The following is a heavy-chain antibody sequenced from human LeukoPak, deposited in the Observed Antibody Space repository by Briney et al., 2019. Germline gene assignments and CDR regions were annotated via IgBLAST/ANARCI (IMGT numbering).Heavy chain of an antibody. D-gene: IGHD4-17*01. V-gene: IGHV3-30*18. Sequence: PGGSLRLSCAASGFTFSIYGMHWVRQAPGKALEWVADISYDGSTIYYADSVKGRFTISRDNSKNTLYLQMNSLRPEDAAVYYCAKKFPGAVTKRPDYWGQGTLVTVSS. CDR3: AKKFPGAVTKRPDY. CDR2: ISYDGSTI. CDR1: GFTFSIYG. J-gene: IGHJ4*02.